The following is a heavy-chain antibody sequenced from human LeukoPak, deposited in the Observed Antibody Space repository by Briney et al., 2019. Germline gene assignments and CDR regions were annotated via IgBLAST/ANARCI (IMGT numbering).Heavy chain of an antibody. CDR3: ARPSGVGATLYYFDQ. J-gene: IGHJ4*02. CDR1: GYTFTDYY. D-gene: IGHD1-26*01. CDR2: INPITGRT. V-gene: IGHV1-46*01. Sequence: GASVKVSCKASGYTFTDYYMHWVRQAPGQGFEWMGIINPITGRTSYAQEFQGRVTMTRDTSTSTFYMALSSLRSEDTAVHYCARPSGVGATLYYFDQWGQGTLVTVSS.